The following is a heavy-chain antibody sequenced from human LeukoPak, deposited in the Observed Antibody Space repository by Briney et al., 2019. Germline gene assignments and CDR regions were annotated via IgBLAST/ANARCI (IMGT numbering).Heavy chain of an antibody. V-gene: IGHV3-48*03. CDR2: ISSSGSTI. CDR1: GFTFSSYE. D-gene: IGHD6-19*01. CDR3: ARGRVAVAGIFY. Sequence: GGSLRLSCAASGFTFSSYEMNWVRQAPGKGLEWVSYISSSGSTIYYADSVKGRFTISRDHAKNSLYLQMNSLRAEDTAVYYCARGRVAVAGIFYWGQGTLVTVSS. J-gene: IGHJ4*02.